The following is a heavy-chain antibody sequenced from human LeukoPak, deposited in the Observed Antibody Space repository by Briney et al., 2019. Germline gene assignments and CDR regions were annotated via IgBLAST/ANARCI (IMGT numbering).Heavy chain of an antibody. Sequence: ETLSLTCAVSGGPLTSYYWSWIRQPPGKGLEWVSAISGSGGSTYYADSVKGRFTISRDNSKNTLYLQMNSLRAEDTAVYYCAKGLIAVAGTGADYWGQGTLVTVSS. V-gene: IGHV3-23*01. CDR2: ISGSGGST. J-gene: IGHJ4*02. CDR1: GGPLTSYY. D-gene: IGHD6-19*01. CDR3: AKGLIAVAGTGADY.